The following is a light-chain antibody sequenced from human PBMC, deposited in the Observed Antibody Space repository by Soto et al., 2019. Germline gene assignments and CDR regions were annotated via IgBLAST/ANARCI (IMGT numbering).Light chain of an antibody. CDR3: QQYNSWLWT. Sequence: IVMTQSPATLSVSPGEGATLSCRASQSVSSKLAWYQQKPGQAPRLLIYGASTRATGIPARFSGSGSGTEFTLIISSLQSEDSAVYYCQQYNSWLWTFGQGTTVDIK. CDR1: QSVSSK. V-gene: IGKV3-15*01. CDR2: GAS. J-gene: IGKJ1*01.